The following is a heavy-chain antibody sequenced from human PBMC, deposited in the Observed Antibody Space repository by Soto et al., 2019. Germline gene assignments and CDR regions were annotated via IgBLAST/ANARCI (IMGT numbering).Heavy chain of an antibody. Sequence: QVQLVQSGAEVKKPGASVKVSCKASGYTFTSYDINWVRQATGQXXXXXXXXXPNSGNTGYAQKFQGRVTMTRNTSISTAYMELSSLRSEDTAVYYCARGGEGGWKPTWYYYYGMDVWGQGTTVTVSS. CDR3: ARGGEGGWKPTWYYYYGMDV. CDR1: GYTFTSYD. CDR2: XXPNSGNT. J-gene: IGHJ6*02. D-gene: IGHD6-19*01. V-gene: IGHV1-8*01.